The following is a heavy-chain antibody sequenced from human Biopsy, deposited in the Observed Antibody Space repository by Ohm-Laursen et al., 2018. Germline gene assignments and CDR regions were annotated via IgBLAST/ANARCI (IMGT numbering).Heavy chain of an antibody. CDR3: ARATNSTGWPYYYFYGMDV. D-gene: IGHD2/OR15-2a*01. CDR1: GGSISSDY. Sequence: SETLSLTCTASGGSISSDYWSWIRQTPGKGLEWIGYIYYSGSTNYNPSLKSRVTISVDTSKNQFSLRLNSVTAADTAVYYCARATNSTGWPYYYFYGMDVRGQGTTVIVSS. CDR2: IYYSGST. V-gene: IGHV4-59*01. J-gene: IGHJ6*02.